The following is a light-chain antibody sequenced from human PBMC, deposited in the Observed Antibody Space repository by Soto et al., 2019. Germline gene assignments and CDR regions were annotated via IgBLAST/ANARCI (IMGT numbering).Light chain of an antibody. CDR1: SSDVGGYNY. J-gene: IGLJ1*01. CDR3: SSYTSSSTRV. Sequence: QSVLTQPASVSGSPGQSITSSCTGTSSDVGGYNYVSWYQQHPGKAPKLMIYEVSNRPPGVSNRFSGSKSGNTASLTISGLQAEDEADYYCSSYTSSSTRVFGTGTKVTVL. CDR2: EVS. V-gene: IGLV2-14*01.